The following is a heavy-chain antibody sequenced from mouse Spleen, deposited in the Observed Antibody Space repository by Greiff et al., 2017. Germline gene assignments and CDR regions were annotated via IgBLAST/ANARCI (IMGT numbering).Heavy chain of an antibody. Sequence: EVQLQQSGAELVKPGASVKLSCTASGFNIKDYYMHWVKQRTEQGLEWIGRIDPEDGETKYAPKCQGKATITADTSSNTAYLQLSSLTSEDTAVYYCAREGYGSSYYWGQGTTLTVSS. D-gene: IGHD1-1*01. CDR2: IDPEDGET. J-gene: IGHJ2*01. CDR1: GFNIKDYY. CDR3: AREGYGSSYY. V-gene: IGHV14-2*01.